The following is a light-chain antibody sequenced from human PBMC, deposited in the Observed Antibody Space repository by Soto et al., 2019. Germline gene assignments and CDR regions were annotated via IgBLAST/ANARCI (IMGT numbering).Light chain of an antibody. CDR3: QQIYTAPWT. V-gene: IGKV4-1*01. CDR2: WAS. Sequence: DIVMTQSPDSLALSLGERATINCKSSQSVLHSSFNRNYLAWYQQKPGQTPKLLIFWASIRESGVPDRFSGSGSGTDFTLTISSLRAEDVAVYYCQQIYTAPWTFGQGTRVEIK. CDR1: QSVLHSSFNRNY. J-gene: IGKJ1*01.